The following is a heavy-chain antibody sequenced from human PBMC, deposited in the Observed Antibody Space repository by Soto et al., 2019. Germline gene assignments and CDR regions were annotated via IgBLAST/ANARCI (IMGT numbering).Heavy chain of an antibody. J-gene: IGHJ4*02. CDR1: GGSISSSDYY. D-gene: IGHD3-22*01. CDR2: IYQSVST. CDR3: AGGITTIVVSNFDY. V-gene: IGHV4-39*01. Sequence: LQLQESGPGLVKPSETLSLTCTVSGGSISSSDYYWGWIRQPPGKGLEWIGSIYQSVSTYYNPSLKSRVTISVDTSKNQFSLKLSSVTAADTAVYYCAGGITTIVVSNFDYWGQGTLVTVSS.